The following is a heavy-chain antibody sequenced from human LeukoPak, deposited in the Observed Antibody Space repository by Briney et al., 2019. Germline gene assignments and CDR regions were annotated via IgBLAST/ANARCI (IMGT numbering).Heavy chain of an antibody. CDR2: ISSSGSTI. Sequence: GGSLRLSCAASGFSFSDYYMSWIRQAPGKGLEWVSYISSSGSTIYYADSVKGRFTISRDNAKNSLYLQMNSLRAEDTAVYYCARAEWELDFDYWGQGTLVTVSS. CDR3: ARAEWELDFDY. J-gene: IGHJ4*02. CDR1: GFSFSDYY. D-gene: IGHD1-26*01. V-gene: IGHV3-11*01.